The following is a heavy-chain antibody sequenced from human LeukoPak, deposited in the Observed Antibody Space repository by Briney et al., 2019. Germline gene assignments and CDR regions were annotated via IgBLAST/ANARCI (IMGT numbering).Heavy chain of an antibody. J-gene: IGHJ4*02. CDR1: GFTFSSSG. CDR2: ISGSDDTT. V-gene: IGHV3-23*01. D-gene: IGHD3-10*01. Sequence: GGSLRLSCAASGFTFSSSGMSWVRQAPGKGLEWVSSISGSDDTTYYAESVKGRFTISRDNSKNTLYLQMNSLRAEDTAVYYCAREPGTTLLTRLYLWGQGTLVTVSS. CDR3: AREPGTTLLTRLYL.